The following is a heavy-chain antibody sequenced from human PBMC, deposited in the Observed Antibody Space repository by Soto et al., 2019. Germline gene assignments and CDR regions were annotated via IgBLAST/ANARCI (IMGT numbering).Heavy chain of an antibody. J-gene: IGHJ4*02. CDR1: GGSISSYY. Sequence: SETLSLTCTVSGGSISSYYWSWIRQPPGKGLEWIGYIYYSGSTNYNPSLKSRVTISVDTSKNQFSLKLSSVTAADTAVYYCARLFGPSAYYDSSGYDYSGQGTLVTVSS. V-gene: IGHV4-59*01. CDR3: ARLFGPSAYYDSSGYDY. D-gene: IGHD3-22*01. CDR2: IYYSGST.